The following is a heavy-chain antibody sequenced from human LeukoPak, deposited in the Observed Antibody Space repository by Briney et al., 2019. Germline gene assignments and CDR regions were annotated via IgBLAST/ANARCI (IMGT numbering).Heavy chain of an antibody. CDR3: ARGGGDFYSGSFDY. CDR1: GGSISSSSYY. D-gene: IGHD1-26*01. Sequence: SETLSLTCTVSGGSISSSSYYWGWIRQPPGKGLEWIGSIYYSGSTYYNPSLKSRVTISVDTSKNQFSLKLSSVTAADTAVYYCARGGGDFYSGSFDYWGQGTLVTVSS. J-gene: IGHJ4*02. CDR2: IYYSGST. V-gene: IGHV4-39*07.